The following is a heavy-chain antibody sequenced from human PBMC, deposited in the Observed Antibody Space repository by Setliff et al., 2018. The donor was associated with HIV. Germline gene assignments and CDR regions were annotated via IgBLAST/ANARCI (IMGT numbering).Heavy chain of an antibody. CDR1: GFTFSTYA. CDR2: ISGSGDTT. J-gene: IGHJ4*02. CDR3: AKDYSSGWFDY. Sequence: PSETLSLSCAASGFTFSTYAMTWVRQAPGKGLEWVSSISGSGDTTNYADSVKGRFTISRDNSKNTLYLQMNSLRAEDTAVYYCAKDYSSGWFDYWGQGTLVTVSS. V-gene: IGHV3-23*01. D-gene: IGHD6-19*01.